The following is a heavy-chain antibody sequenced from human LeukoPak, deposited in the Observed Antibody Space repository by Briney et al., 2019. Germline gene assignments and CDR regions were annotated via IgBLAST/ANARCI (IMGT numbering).Heavy chain of an antibody. D-gene: IGHD3-9*01. J-gene: IGHJ5*02. CDR3: ARRFTLRYFDWSFDP. CDR2: MNPNSGNT. V-gene: IGHV1-8*01. Sequence: ASVKVSCKASGYTFTSYGINWVRPATGQGLEGMGWMNPNSGNTGYAQKFQGRVTMTRNTSISTAYMELSSLRSEDTAVYYCARRFTLRYFDWSFDPWGQGTLVTVSS. CDR1: GYTFTSYG.